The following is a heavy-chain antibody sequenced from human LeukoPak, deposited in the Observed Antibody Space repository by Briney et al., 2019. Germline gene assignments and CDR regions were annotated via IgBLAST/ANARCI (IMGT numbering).Heavy chain of an antibody. V-gene: IGHV1-46*01. D-gene: IGHD2-21*02. CDR3: ARGRGAYCGGDCYSPPDY. Sequence: ASVKVSCKASGYTFTSYYMHWVRQAPGQGLEWMGIINPSGGSTSYAQKFQGRVTMTRDTSTSTVYMELSSLRSEDTAVYYCARGRGAYCGGDCYSPPDYWGQGTLVTVSS. CDR1: GYTFTSYY. CDR2: INPSGGST. J-gene: IGHJ4*02.